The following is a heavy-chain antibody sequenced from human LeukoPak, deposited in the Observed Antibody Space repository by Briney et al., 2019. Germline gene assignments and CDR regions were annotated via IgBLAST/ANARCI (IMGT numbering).Heavy chain of an antibody. D-gene: IGHD6-13*01. CDR2: INHSGST. Sequence: SETLSLTCAVYGGSFSGYYWSWIRQPPGKGLEWIGEINHSGSTNYNPSLKSRVTISVDTSKNQFSLKLSSVTAADTAVYYCARGKAAAGTGWYYFYGMDVWGQGTTVTVSS. V-gene: IGHV4-34*01. CDR1: GGSFSGYY. J-gene: IGHJ6*02. CDR3: ARGKAAAGTGWYYFYGMDV.